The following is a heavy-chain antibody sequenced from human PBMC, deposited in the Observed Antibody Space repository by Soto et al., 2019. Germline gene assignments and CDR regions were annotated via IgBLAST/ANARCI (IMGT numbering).Heavy chain of an antibody. J-gene: IGHJ6*02. CDR2: INGDYGNT. CDR1: GYTFTSYS. D-gene: IGHD5-18*01. CDR3: ARCIQGDYYYGMDV. V-gene: IGHV1-18*01. Sequence: ASLKVSCKASGYTFTSYSISWVRQAPGQGLEWMGRINGDYGNTQYAQKFRGRVTMTTDTSTTTVYMELTNLRSDDTAVYYCARCIQGDYYYGMDVWGQGTTVTVSS.